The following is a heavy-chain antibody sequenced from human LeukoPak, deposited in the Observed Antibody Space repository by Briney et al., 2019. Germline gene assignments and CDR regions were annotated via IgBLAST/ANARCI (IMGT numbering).Heavy chain of an antibody. CDR3: ARKGGDYYYYGMDV. Sequence: SQTLSLTCAISGDSVSSNSAAWNWIRQSPSRGLEWLGRTYYRSKWYNDYAVSVESRITINPDTSKNQVSLQLSSVTPEDTAVYYCARKGGDYYYYGMDVWGQGTTVTVSS. V-gene: IGHV6-1*01. J-gene: IGHJ6*02. CDR2: TYYRSKWYN. CDR1: GDSVSSNSAA.